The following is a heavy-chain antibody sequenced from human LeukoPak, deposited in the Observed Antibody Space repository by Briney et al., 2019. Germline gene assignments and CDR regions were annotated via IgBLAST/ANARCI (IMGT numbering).Heavy chain of an antibody. J-gene: IGHJ4*01. CDR3: ARRGRGGTIDY. V-gene: IGHV4-34*01. D-gene: IGHD3-10*01. CDR2: INHSGST. CDR1: GESFSGYY. Sequence: SETLSLTCAVYGESFSGYYWSWIRQPPGKGLEWIGEINHSGSTNYNPSLKSRVTISVDTSKNQFSLKLSSLPAADTAVYYCARRGRGGTIDYSGHGNLVSVSS.